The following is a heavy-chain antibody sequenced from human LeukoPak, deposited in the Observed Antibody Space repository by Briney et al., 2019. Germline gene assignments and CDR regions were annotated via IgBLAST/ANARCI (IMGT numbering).Heavy chain of an antibody. V-gene: IGHV3-30*02. CDR1: GLPFCRYR. J-gene: IGHJ4*02. CDR3: AKDVSATLDS. D-gene: IGHD2-15*01. CDR2: IRYDGRNI. Sequence: GGPLRLPCAASGLPFCRYRMLCARRAPGEGLEWVAFIRYDGRNINYADSVKGRFTISRDDSKNTLYLQMNSLRAEDTAVYYCAKDVSATLDSWGQGTLVTVSS.